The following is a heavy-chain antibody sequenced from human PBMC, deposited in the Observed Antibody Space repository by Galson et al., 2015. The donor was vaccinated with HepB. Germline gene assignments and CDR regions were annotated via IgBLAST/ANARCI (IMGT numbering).Heavy chain of an antibody. D-gene: IGHD6-19*01. CDR1: GFTFSSHW. CDR2: IEQDGTEI. V-gene: IGHV3-7*03. CDR3: ARGSGWTSDY. J-gene: IGHJ4*02. Sequence: SLRLSCAASGFTFSSHWMTWVRQAPGRGLEWVGNIEQDGTEINYVDSVKGRFTISRDNAKSSLYLQMNSLRVEDTAVYYCARGSGWTSDYWGQGTLVTVSS.